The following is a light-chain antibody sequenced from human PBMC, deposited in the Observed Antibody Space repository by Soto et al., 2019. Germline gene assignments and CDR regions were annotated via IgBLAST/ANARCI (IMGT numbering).Light chain of an antibody. Sequence: AIRMTQSPSSFSASTGDRVTITCRARQGISRYFAWYQQQPGKAPKLLIYAASTLQSGVPSRFNGSGSGTDFTLTFTRLQSDYFAVYYCQQYYHSPRTFGQGTKVEIK. V-gene: IGKV1-8*01. CDR2: AAS. CDR3: QQYYHSPRT. CDR1: QGISRY. J-gene: IGKJ1*01.